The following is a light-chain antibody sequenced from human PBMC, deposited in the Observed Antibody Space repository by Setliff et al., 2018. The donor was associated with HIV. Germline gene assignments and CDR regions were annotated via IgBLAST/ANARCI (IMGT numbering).Light chain of an antibody. J-gene: IGLJ1*01. Sequence: QSVLAQPASVSGSPGQSITISCTGTSSDVGGYNFVSWYQHHPGKAPKLIIYDVTKRPSGVSHRFSGSKSANTASPTISGLRAEDEADYYCGSYTSGSTLGVFGTGTKV. V-gene: IGLV2-14*03. CDR1: SSDVGGYNF. CDR2: DVT. CDR3: GSYTSGSTLGV.